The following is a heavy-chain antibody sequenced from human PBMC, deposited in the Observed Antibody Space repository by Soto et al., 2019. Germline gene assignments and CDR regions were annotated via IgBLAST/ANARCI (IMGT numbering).Heavy chain of an antibody. CDR1: GVSFNNNG. CDR2: VSPPFRTS. V-gene: IGHV1-69*01. D-gene: IGHD3-10*01. Sequence: QVQLVQSGAEVKKPGSSVKVSCKTSGVSFNNNGIGWVRQAPGHGLEWMGGVSPPFRTSNYARKFQGRISITADASTCTVNMELSSLTSEDTAQYYFARVLYYGSGSYSPYGMDVWGQGTTVTVSS. J-gene: IGHJ6*02. CDR3: ARVLYYGSGSYSPYGMDV.